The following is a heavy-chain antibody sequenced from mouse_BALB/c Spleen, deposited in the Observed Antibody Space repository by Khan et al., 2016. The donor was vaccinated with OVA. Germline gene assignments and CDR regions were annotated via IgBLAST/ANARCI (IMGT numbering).Heavy chain of an antibody. Sequence: QVQLKQSGAELAKPGASVKMSCKASGYTFTSNWMHWVKQRPGQGLEWIGYINPTSGYTDYNEKFKDKATLSADKSSSTAYMQLSSLTSEDSAVYYCTRDRIDYWGQGTTLTVSS. CDR3: TRDRIDY. V-gene: IGHV1-7*01. J-gene: IGHJ2*01. CDR1: GYTFTSNW. CDR2: INPTSGYT.